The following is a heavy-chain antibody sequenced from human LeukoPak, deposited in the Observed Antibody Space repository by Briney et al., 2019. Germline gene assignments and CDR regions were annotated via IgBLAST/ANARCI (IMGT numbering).Heavy chain of an antibody. CDR3: ARLYDSSDYPIGY. D-gene: IGHD3-22*01. J-gene: IGHJ4*02. CDR1: GGSISSSSYY. CDR2: IYYSGST. V-gene: IGHV4-39*01. Sequence: PSETLSLTCTVSGGSISSSSYYWGWIRQPPGKGLEWIGSIYYSGSTYYNPSLKSRVTISVDTSKNQFSLKLSSVTAADTAVYYCARLYDSSDYPIGYWGQGTLVTVSS.